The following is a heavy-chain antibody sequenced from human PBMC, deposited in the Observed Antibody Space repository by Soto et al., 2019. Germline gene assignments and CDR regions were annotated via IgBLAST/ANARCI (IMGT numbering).Heavy chain of an antibody. CDR1: GFTFSSYS. V-gene: IGHV3-21*01. D-gene: IGHD3-16*02. J-gene: IGHJ4*02. CDR2: ISSSSSYI. CDR3: ARVHYDYVWGSYRYIDY. Sequence: GGSLRLSCAASGFTFSSYSMNWVRQAPGKGLEWVSSISSSSSYIYYADSVKGRFTISRDNAKNSLYLQMNSLRAEDTAVYYCARVHYDYVWGSYRYIDYWGQGTLVTVSS.